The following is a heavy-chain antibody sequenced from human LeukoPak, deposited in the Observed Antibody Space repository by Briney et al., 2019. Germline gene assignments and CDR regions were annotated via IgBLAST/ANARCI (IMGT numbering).Heavy chain of an antibody. CDR2: IYPGDSDT. CDR3: ARHNDHSNYYYYYMDV. Sequence: GESLQISCKGSGYSFTTYWIAWVRQLPGRGLEWMGIIYPGDSDTRYSPSFHGQVTISVDKSSSTAFLQWDSLRASDTAMFYCARHNDHSNYYYYYMDVWGKGTTVTVSS. J-gene: IGHJ6*03. CDR1: GYSFTTYW. D-gene: IGHD4-11*01. V-gene: IGHV5-51*01.